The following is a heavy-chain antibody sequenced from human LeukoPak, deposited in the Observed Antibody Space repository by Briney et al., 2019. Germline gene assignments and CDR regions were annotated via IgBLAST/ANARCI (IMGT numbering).Heavy chain of an antibody. J-gene: IGHJ3*02. CDR2: IIPILGIA. Sequence: ASVKVSCKASGGTFSSYAISRVRQAPGQGLEWMGRIIPILGIANYAQKFQGRVTITADKSTSTAYMELSSLRSEDTAVYYCASTSLREYAFDIWGQGTMVTVSS. CDR1: GGTFSSYA. V-gene: IGHV1-69*04. D-gene: IGHD4-17*01. CDR3: ASTSLREYAFDI.